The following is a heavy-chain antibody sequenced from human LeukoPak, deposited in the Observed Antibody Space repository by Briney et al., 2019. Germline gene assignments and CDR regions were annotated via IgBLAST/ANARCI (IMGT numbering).Heavy chain of an antibody. J-gene: IGHJ6*03. CDR2: IYTSGST. V-gene: IGHV4-4*07. CDR3: ARDTGPRDFYYYYYMDV. D-gene: IGHD3-3*01. Sequence: SETLSLTCTVSGGSISSYCWSWIRQPAGKGLEWIGRIYTSGSTNYNPSLKSRVTMSVDTSKNQFSLKLSSVTAADTAVYYCARDTGPRDFYYYYYMDVWGKGTTVTVSS. CDR1: GGSISSYC.